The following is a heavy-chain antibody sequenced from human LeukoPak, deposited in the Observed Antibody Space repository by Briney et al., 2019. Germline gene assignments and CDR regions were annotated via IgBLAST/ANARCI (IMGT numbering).Heavy chain of an antibody. CDR2: IKTDGSDE. D-gene: IGHD1-26*01. V-gene: IGHV3-7*01. J-gene: IGHJ4*02. Sequence: GGSLRLSCAASGFTFSSYAMSWVRQAPGKGLEWVANIKTDGSDEYYVDSVEGRFTISRDNAKNSLYLQMNSLRAEDTALYHCAGDLVKVGATPTADYWGQGTLVTVSS. CDR1: GFTFSSYA. CDR3: AGDLVKVGATPTADY.